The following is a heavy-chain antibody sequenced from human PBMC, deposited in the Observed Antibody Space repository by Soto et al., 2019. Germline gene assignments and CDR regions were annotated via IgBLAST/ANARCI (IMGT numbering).Heavy chain of an antibody. J-gene: IGHJ5*02. CDR3: ARRITYYDILSWFDP. Sequence: QVQLVQSGAEVKKPGASVKVSCKASGYTFTSYDINWVRQDTRQGLEWMGWMNPNSGNTGYAQKFQGRVTMNRHTSISTAYMERSRLRSEDTAVYYCARRITYYDILSWFDPWGQRTLGTVSS. D-gene: IGHD3-9*01. CDR2: MNPNSGNT. V-gene: IGHV1-8*01. CDR1: GYTFTSYD.